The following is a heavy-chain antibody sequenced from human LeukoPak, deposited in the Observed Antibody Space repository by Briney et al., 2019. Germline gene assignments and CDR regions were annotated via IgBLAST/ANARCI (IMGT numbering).Heavy chain of an antibody. J-gene: IGHJ4*02. CDR2: IYYSGST. D-gene: IGHD6-19*01. V-gene: IGHV4-30-2*03. Sequence: SETLSLTCTVSGDSTSSGGYSWSWIRQPPGKGPEWIGYIYYSGSTYYNPSLKSRVTILIDTSKNQFSLKLSSVTAADTAVYYCARRSVSGKLLYFDYWGQGTLVTVSS. CDR3: ARRSVSGKLLYFDY. CDR1: GDSTSSGGYS.